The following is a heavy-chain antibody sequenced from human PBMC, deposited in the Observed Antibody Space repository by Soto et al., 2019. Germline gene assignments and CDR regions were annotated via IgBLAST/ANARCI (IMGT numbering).Heavy chain of an antibody. CDR3: ARSHYDILTGYTYYFDY. J-gene: IGHJ4*02. CDR1: GGTFSSYA. V-gene: IGHV1-3*01. Sequence: ASVKVSCKASGGTFSSYAISWVRQAPGQGLEWMGWINAGNGNTKYSQKFQGRVTITRDTSASTAYMELSSLRSEDTAVHYCARSHYDILTGYTYYFDYWGQGTLVTVPQ. D-gene: IGHD3-9*01. CDR2: INAGNGNT.